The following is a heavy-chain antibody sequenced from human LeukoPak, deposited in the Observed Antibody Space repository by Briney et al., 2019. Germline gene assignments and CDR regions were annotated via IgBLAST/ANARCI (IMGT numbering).Heavy chain of an antibody. V-gene: IGHV5-51*01. D-gene: IGHD6-13*01. J-gene: IGHJ3*02. CDR3: ARISSSWLPDAFDI. Sequence: GESLKISCKGSGYSFTSYWIGWVRQMPGKGLEWMGTIYPGDSGTRYSPSFQGQVTISADKSISTAYLQWSSLKASDTAMYYCARISSSWLPDAFDIWGQGTMVTVSS. CDR1: GYSFTSYW. CDR2: IYPGDSGT.